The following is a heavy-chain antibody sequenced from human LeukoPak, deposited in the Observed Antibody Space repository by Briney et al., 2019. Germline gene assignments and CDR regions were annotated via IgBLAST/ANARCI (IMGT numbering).Heavy chain of an antibody. CDR1: GFTFSSYA. CDR2: ISGSGGSK. Sequence: GGSLRLSCAASGFTFSSYAMSWVRQAPGKGLEWVSAISGSGGSKYYADSVKGRFIISRDNSKHTLYLQMNSLRAEDTAVYYCAKDTPCRGGSCYSGYFQHWGQGTLITVSS. D-gene: IGHD2-15*01. CDR3: AKDTPCRGGSCYSGYFQH. J-gene: IGHJ1*01. V-gene: IGHV3-23*01.